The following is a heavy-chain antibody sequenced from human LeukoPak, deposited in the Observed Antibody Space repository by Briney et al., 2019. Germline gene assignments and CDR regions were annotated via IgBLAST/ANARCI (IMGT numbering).Heavy chain of an antibody. CDR2: IDPNSGGR. J-gene: IGHJ4*02. D-gene: IGHD6-19*01. V-gene: IGHV1-2*02. Sequence: ASVKISCKASGYTFTGHYMHWVRQAPGQGREWMGWIDPNSGGRNYAQKFRGRVTMTRDTSITTAYLELRSLRYDDTAVYYCAYWRGYVSGWSGPFDHWGQGTLVTVSS. CDR3: AYWRGYVSGWSGPFDH. CDR1: GYTFTGHY.